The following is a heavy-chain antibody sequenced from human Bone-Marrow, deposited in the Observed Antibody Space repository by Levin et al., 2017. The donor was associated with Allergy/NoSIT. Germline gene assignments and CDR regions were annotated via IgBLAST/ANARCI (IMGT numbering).Heavy chain of an antibody. Sequence: GGSLRLSCAVSGFDFSPFGMQWVRQAPGKGLEWVAIIPADEIDKYYADSVRGRFTISRDNSKNTMYLQMDSLRPEDTAMYFCATDQSGRFDPWGQGTLVIVSS. CDR3: ATDQSGRFDP. CDR1: GFDFSPFG. CDR2: IPADEIDK. V-gene: IGHV3-30*03. J-gene: IGHJ5*02.